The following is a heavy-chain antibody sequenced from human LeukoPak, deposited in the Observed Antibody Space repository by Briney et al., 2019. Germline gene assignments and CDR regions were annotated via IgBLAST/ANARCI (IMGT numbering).Heavy chain of an antibody. CDR1: GFRFDDYG. D-gene: IGHD5-24*01. Sequence: GGSLRLSCVASGFRFDDYGMIWVRQAPGKGLEWVSGINWNGGSTGYADSVKGRFTISRDNAKNTLYLQMNSLRAEDTAVYFCARDLAVGRWPLWHFDLWGRGTLVTVSS. CDR3: ARDLAVGRWPLWHFDL. V-gene: IGHV3-20*04. CDR2: INWNGGST. J-gene: IGHJ2*01.